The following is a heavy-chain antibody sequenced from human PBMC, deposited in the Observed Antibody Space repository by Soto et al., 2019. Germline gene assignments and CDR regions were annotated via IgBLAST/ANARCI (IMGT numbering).Heavy chain of an antibody. J-gene: IGHJ3*02. D-gene: IGHD6-19*01. CDR1: GYTFTSYA. Sequence: QVQLVQSGAEVKKPGASVKVSCKASGYTFTSYAMHWVLQAPGQRLEWMGWINAGNGNTKYSQKFQGRVTITRDTSASTAYMELSSLRSEDTAVYYCARDLIAVAGRGSDAFDIWGQGTMVTVSS. V-gene: IGHV1-3*01. CDR3: ARDLIAVAGRGSDAFDI. CDR2: INAGNGNT.